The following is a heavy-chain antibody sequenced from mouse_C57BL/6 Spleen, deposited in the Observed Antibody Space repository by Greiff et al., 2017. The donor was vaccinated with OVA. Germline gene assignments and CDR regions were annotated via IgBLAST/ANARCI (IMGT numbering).Heavy chain of an antibody. D-gene: IGHD1-1*01. V-gene: IGHV2-9-1*01. CDR3: ARNSCYYGSSYDWYFDV. CDR1: GFSLTSYA. J-gene: IGHJ1*03. CDR2: IWTGGGT. Sequence: VKLMESGPGLVAPSQSLSITCTVSGFSLTSYAISWVRQPPGKGLEWLGVIWTGGGTNYYSALQSRLSISKDNSKSQVFLKMNSLQTDDTAKYYCARNSCYYGSSYDWYFDVWGTGTTLTVSS.